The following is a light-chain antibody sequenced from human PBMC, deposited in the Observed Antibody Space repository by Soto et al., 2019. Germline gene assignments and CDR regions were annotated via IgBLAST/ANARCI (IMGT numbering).Light chain of an antibody. CDR3: QQYNSYSWT. Sequence: DIQITQSPSTLSASVGDRVTITCRASQRISSWLAWYQQKPGEAPKLLIYDASRLESGVPSRFSGSGSGTEITLTISSLQPDDFATYYCQQYNSYSWTFGQGTKVDIK. J-gene: IGKJ1*01. CDR2: DAS. V-gene: IGKV1-5*01. CDR1: QRISSW.